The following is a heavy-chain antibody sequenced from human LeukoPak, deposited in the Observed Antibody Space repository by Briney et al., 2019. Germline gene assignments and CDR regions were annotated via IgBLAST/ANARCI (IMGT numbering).Heavy chain of an antibody. V-gene: IGHV3-15*01. CDR3: TTDRYPAYYYDSSGYYIWDYFDY. CDR1: GFTFSNAW. D-gene: IGHD3-22*01. Sequence: GGSLSLSCAASGFTFSNAWMSWVRQAPGKGMEWVGRIKSKTDGGTTDYAAPVKGRFTISRDDSKNTLYLQMNSLKTEDTAVYYCTTDRYPAYYYDSSGYYIWDYFDYWGQGTLVTVSS. CDR2: IKSKTDGGTT. J-gene: IGHJ4*02.